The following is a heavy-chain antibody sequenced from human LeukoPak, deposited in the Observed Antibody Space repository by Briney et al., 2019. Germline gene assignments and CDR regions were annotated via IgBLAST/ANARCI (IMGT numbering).Heavy chain of an antibody. CDR1: GFTFSSYA. V-gene: IGHV3-30*04. Sequence: GGSLRLSCAAPGFTFSSYAMHWVRQAPGKGLEWVAVISYDGSNKYYVDSVKGRFTISRDNSKNTLYLQMNSLRAEDTAVYYCARAGGGLDYWGQGTLVTVSS. J-gene: IGHJ4*02. CDR3: ARAGGGLDY. D-gene: IGHD1-14*01. CDR2: ISYDGSNK.